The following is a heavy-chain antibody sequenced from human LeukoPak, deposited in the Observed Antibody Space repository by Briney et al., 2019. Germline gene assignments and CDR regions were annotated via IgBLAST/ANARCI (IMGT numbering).Heavy chain of an antibody. J-gene: IGHJ2*01. CDR3: ARAGVVTNPNSYWYFDL. CDR1: GGSIRSYY. Sequence: PSETLSLTCTVSGGSIRSYYWSWIRQPPGKGLEGMGYIYYSGSTNYNPSLESRVTISVDTSKNQFSLKLNSVTAADTAVYYCARAGVVTNPNSYWYFDLWGRGTLVTVSS. V-gene: IGHV4-59*13. CDR2: IYYSGST. D-gene: IGHD3-3*01.